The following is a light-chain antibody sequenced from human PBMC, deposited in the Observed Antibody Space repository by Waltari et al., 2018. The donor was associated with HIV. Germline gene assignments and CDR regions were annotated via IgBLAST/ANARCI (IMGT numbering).Light chain of an antibody. CDR1: SNDIGPYNY. Sequence: QSALTQPPAASGPPGQSVTISCTGTSNDIGPYNYVSRYQQHPDRVPRLIIYEVNKRPAGVPDRFSGSKSGNTASLTVSGLQAEDEADYYCTSYAGSNNLVVFGGGTKLTVL. V-gene: IGLV2-8*01. CDR3: TSYAGSNNLVV. J-gene: IGLJ3*02. CDR2: EVN.